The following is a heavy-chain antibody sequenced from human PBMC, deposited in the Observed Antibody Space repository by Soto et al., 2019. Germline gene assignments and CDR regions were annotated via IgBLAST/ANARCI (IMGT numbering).Heavy chain of an antibody. CDR3: ASHYDSSLSNWFDP. D-gene: IGHD3-22*01. Sequence: GSLRLSCAASGFTFSSYAMHWVRQAPGKGLEWVAVISYDGSNKYYADSVKGRFTISRDNSKNTLYLQMNSLRAEDTAVYYCASHYDSSLSNWFDPWGQGTLVTVS. V-gene: IGHV3-30-3*01. CDR1: GFTFSSYA. J-gene: IGHJ5*02. CDR2: ISYDGSNK.